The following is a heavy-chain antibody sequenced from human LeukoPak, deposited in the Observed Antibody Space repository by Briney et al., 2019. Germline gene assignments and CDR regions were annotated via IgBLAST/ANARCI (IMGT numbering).Heavy chain of an antibody. V-gene: IGHV4-59*08. Sequence: SETLSLTCTVSGGFISSYYWSWIRQTPGKGLEWVGYINHSGNTNHNPSLKSRVTVSVDTSKSQFSLKLSSVTAADTAVYYCACLSSNGRRAFDIWGQGTMVTVSS. CDR2: INHSGNT. CDR1: GGFISSYY. CDR3: ACLSSNGRRAFDI. J-gene: IGHJ3*02. D-gene: IGHD2-8*01.